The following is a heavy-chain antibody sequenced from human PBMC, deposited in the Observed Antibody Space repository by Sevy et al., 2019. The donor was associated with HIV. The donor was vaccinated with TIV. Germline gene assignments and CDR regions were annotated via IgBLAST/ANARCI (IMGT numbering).Heavy chain of an antibody. CDR2: IIPIFGTA. Sequence: ASVKVSCKASGGTFSSYAISWARQAPGRGLEWMGGIIPIFGTANYAQKFQGRVTITADESTSTAYMELSSLRSEDTAVYYCARVGIVLMVYATYGMDVWGQGTTVTVSS. D-gene: IGHD2-8*01. CDR1: GGTFSSYA. J-gene: IGHJ6*02. V-gene: IGHV1-69*13. CDR3: ARVGIVLMVYATYGMDV.